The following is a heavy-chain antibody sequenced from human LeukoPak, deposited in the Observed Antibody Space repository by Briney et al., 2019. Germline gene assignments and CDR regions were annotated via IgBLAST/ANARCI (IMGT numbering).Heavy chain of an antibody. CDR2: IWHDGSNK. CDR1: GFTFNSYG. Sequence: GRSLRHSCAASGFTFNSYGIHWVRQAPGKGLEWVAVIWHDGSNKYYADSVKGRFTISRDNSKNTLYLQMNSLRAEDTAVYYCAKAAGYSSGWPFEYWGQGTLVTVSS. CDR3: AKAAGYSSGWPFEY. V-gene: IGHV3-33*06. D-gene: IGHD6-19*01. J-gene: IGHJ4*02.